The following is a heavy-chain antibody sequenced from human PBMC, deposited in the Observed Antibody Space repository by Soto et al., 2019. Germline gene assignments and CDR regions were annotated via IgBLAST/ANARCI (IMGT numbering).Heavy chain of an antibody. CDR2: INTDGGIT. D-gene: IGHD2-2*01. J-gene: IGHJ3*02. CDR3: TREAGYCSRISCYRRAFDS. V-gene: IGHV3-74*01. CDR1: GFTFSSHW. Sequence: EVQLVESGGDLVQPGGSLRLSCAASGFTFSSHWMHWVRRVPGKGLVWVSHINTDGGITGYADSVKGRFTISRDNAKNTLYMQMNVLRVEDTSVYYCTREAGYCSRISCYRRAFDSWGQGTLVTVSS.